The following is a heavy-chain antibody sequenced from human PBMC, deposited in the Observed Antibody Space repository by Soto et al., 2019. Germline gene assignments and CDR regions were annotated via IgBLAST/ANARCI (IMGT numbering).Heavy chain of an antibody. CDR2: INTDGSNT. Sequence: GSLRLSCAASGLTFNRYWMHWVRHAPGKGLVWVSHINTDGSNTNYADSVKGRFTISRDNAKSTLFLQMNSLRDEDTAVYYCAREFCSGGNCYTYYFDPWGQGIPVTVSS. J-gene: IGHJ5*02. V-gene: IGHV3-74*01. CDR3: AREFCSGGNCYTYYFDP. CDR1: GLTFNRYW. D-gene: IGHD2-15*01.